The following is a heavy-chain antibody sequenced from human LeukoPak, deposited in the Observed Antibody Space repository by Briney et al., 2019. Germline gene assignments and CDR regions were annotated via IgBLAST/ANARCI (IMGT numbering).Heavy chain of an antibody. CDR2: INHSGST. CDR1: GGSFSGYY. Sequence: KPSETLSLTCAVYGGSFSGYYWSWIRQPPGKGLEWIGEINHSGSTNYNPSLKSRVTISVDTSKNQFSLKLSSVTAADTAVYYCARRYRGGYSSGWYGKSIDYWGQGTLVTVSS. CDR3: ARRYRGGYSSGWYGKSIDY. V-gene: IGHV4-34*01. D-gene: IGHD6-19*01. J-gene: IGHJ4*02.